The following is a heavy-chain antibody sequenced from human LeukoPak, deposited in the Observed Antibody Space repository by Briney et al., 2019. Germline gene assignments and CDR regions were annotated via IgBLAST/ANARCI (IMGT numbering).Heavy chain of an antibody. CDR1: GFTFSSYG. Sequence: GGSLRLSCAASGFTFSSYGMHWVRQAPGKGLEWVAVISYDGSNKYYADSVKGRFTISRDNSKNTLYLQMNSLRAEDTAVYYCAKVLSELLTPHAFDYWGQGTLVTVSS. CDR2: ISYDGSNK. J-gene: IGHJ4*02. D-gene: IGHD1-26*01. V-gene: IGHV3-30*18. CDR3: AKVLSELLTPHAFDY.